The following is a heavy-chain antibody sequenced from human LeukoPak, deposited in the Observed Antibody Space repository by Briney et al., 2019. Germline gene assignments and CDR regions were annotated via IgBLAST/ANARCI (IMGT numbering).Heavy chain of an antibody. J-gene: IGHJ6*02. CDR2: INPNSGGT. Sequence: ASVKVSCKASGYTFTGYYMHWVRQAPGQGLEWMGWINPNSGGTNYAQKFQGRVTMTRDTSISTAYMELSRLRSDDTAVYYCARDDSSGLYRGYYYGMDVWGQGTTVTVSS. CDR1: GYTFTGYY. D-gene: IGHD6-19*01. V-gene: IGHV1-2*02. CDR3: ARDDSSGLYRGYYYGMDV.